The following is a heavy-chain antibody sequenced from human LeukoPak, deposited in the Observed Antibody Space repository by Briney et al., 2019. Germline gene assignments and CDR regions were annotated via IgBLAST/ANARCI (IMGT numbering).Heavy chain of an antibody. V-gene: IGHV3-23*01. CDR1: GFTFSSYA. CDR2: ISGSGGST. D-gene: IGHD2-2*01. CDR3: AKPGSSDIIVVPAAIPYYYYYYYMDV. Sequence: GGSLRLSCAASGFTFSSYAMSWVRQAPGKGLEWVSAISGSGGSTYYADSVKGRFTISRDNSKNTLYLQMNSLRAEDTAVYYCAKPGSSDIIVVPAAIPYYYYYYYMDVWGKGTTVTVSS. J-gene: IGHJ6*03.